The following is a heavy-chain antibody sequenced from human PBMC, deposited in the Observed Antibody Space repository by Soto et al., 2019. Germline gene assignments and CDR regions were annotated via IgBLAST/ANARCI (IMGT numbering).Heavy chain of an antibody. J-gene: IGHJ5*02. CDR1: GGSISGSYYY. CDR3: ARGLANTLAARRLNWFDP. CDR2: VFYTGYT. Sequence: PSETLSLTCAVSGGSISGSYYYWGWLRQSPGKGPEWIGSVFYTGYTSYNPSLESRVSVSVDTSKNQFSLKLSSVTAADTAVYYCARGLANTLAARRLNWFDPWGQGTLVTVSS. D-gene: IGHD6-6*01. V-gene: IGHV4-39*01.